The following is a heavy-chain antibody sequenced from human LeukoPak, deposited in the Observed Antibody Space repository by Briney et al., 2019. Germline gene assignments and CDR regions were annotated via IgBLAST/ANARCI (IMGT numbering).Heavy chain of an antibody. Sequence: PGGSLRLSCAASGFTFSAYVMHWVRQAPGKGLEWVSSISSSSSYIYYADSVKGRFTISRDNAKNSLYLQMNSLRAEDTAVYYCASGSTGYYFDYWGQGTLVTVSS. CDR2: ISSSSSYI. V-gene: IGHV3-21*01. D-gene: IGHD1-14*01. J-gene: IGHJ4*02. CDR1: GFTFSAYV. CDR3: ASGSTGYYFDY.